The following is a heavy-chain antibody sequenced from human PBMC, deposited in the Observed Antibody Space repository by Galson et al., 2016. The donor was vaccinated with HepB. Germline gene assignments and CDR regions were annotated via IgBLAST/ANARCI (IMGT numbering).Heavy chain of an antibody. CDR2: ISGDGDNT. V-gene: IGHV3-43*02. J-gene: IGHJ3*02. D-gene: IGHD3-22*01. CDR3: AASSPSGDTDYYESSGYFATFDI. CDR1: GITSGISFHDYA. Sequence: SLRLSCAASGITSGISFHDYAMHWVRQVPGKGLEWVSLISGDGDNTNYADPVKGRFTTSRDNSKNSLFLQLNSLRPDDTALYFCAASSPSGDTDYYESSGYFATFDIWGQGTMVTVSS.